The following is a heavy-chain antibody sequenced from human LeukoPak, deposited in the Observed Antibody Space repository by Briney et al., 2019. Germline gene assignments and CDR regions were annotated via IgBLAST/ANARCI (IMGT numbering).Heavy chain of an antibody. CDR3: ARIVGALRGVAAFDI. Sequence: ASVKVSCKASGYTFTGYYMHWVRQAPGQGLEWMGWINPNSGGTNYAQKFQGRVTMTRDTSISTAYMELSRLRSDDTAVYYCARIVGALRGVAAFDIWGQGTMVTVSS. J-gene: IGHJ3*02. V-gene: IGHV1-2*02. CDR1: GYTFTGYY. D-gene: IGHD1-26*01. CDR2: INPNSGGT.